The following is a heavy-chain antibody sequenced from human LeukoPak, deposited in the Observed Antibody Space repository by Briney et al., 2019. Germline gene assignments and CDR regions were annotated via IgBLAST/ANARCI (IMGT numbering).Heavy chain of an antibody. Sequence: GGSLRLSCAASGFTFSSYWMSWVRQAPGKGLEWVANIKQDGSEKYYVDSVKGRFTISRDNAKNSLYLQMNSLRAEDTAVYYCARIEWYGELFPSAIDYWGQGTLVTVSS. CDR2: IKQDGSEK. V-gene: IGHV3-7*01. CDR3: ARIEWYGELFPSAIDY. CDR1: GFTFSSYW. D-gene: IGHD3-10*01. J-gene: IGHJ4*02.